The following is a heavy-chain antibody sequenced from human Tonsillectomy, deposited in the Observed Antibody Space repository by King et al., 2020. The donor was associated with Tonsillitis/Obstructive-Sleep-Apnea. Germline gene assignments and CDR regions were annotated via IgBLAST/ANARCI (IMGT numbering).Heavy chain of an antibody. CDR2: IYHSGST. D-gene: IGHD6-6*01. Sequence: VQLQQWGAGLLKPSETLSLTCGVYGGSFSGYYWSWIRQPPGKGLEWIWEIYHSGSTNYNPSLKSRVTISVDTSKNLFSLKLSYVTAADTAVYYCARASEAFDIWGQGTMVTVSS. J-gene: IGHJ3*02. V-gene: IGHV4-34*01. CDR1: GGSFSGYY. CDR3: ARASEAFDI.